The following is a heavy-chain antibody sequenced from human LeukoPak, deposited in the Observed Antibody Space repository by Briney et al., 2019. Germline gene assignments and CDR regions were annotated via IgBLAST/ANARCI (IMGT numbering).Heavy chain of an antibody. Sequence: GESQKISCKRSGYSFARYWSGWVRQMPGKGLEWMGIIYPGDSDTRYSPSFQGQVTISADKTISTAYLQWSSLKASDTAIYYCARRSSGLDYWGQGTLVTVSS. D-gene: IGHD6-19*01. CDR2: IYPGDSDT. J-gene: IGHJ4*02. CDR3: ARRSSGLDY. CDR1: GYSFARYW. V-gene: IGHV5-51*01.